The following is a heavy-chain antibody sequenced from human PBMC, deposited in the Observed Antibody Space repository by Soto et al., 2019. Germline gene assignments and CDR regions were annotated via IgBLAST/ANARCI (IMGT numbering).Heavy chain of an antibody. Sequence: GGSLRLSCAASGFTLGNYALSWVRQAPGKGLEWVSVISNGGDSTYYVDSVKGRFTISRDTSKNTLYLQMNSLRAEDTAVYYCAKVAIRGTGGNRGMDVWGQGTTVTVSS. CDR1: GFTLGNYA. V-gene: IGHV3-23*01. J-gene: IGHJ6*02. CDR2: ISNGGDST. D-gene: IGHD1-1*01. CDR3: AKVAIRGTGGNRGMDV.